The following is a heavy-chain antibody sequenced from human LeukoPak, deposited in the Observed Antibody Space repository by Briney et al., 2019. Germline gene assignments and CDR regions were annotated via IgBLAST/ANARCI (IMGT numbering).Heavy chain of an antibody. Sequence: PSETLSLTCAVYGGSFSGYYWSWIRQPPGKGLEWIGEINHSGSTNYNPSLKSRVTISVDTSKNQFSLKLSSVTAADTAVYYCASRRNCSGGSCYLDWFDPWGQGTLVTVSS. D-gene: IGHD2-15*01. V-gene: IGHV4-34*01. CDR3: ASRRNCSGGSCYLDWFDP. CDR1: GGSFSGYY. CDR2: INHSGST. J-gene: IGHJ5*02.